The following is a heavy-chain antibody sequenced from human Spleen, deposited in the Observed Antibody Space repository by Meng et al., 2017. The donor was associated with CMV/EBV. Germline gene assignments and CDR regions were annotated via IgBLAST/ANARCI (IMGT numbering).Heavy chain of an antibody. Sequence: QVQLVQSGAEVKKPGASVKVSCKASGYTCTAYFIDWIRQAPGQGLEWMGRINPNSGGTKYARNFQGWVTMTRETSINTAYMELSRLKSDDTAVYYCARGYSAWYVDHWGQGTLVTVSS. V-gene: IGHV1-2*04. CDR2: INPNSGGT. D-gene: IGHD6-19*01. J-gene: IGHJ4*02. CDR3: ARGYSAWYVDH. CDR1: GYTCTAYF.